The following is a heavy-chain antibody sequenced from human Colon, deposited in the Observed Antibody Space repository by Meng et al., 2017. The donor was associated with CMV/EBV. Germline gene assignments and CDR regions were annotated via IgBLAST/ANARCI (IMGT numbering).Heavy chain of an antibody. D-gene: IGHD7-27*01. CDR1: GFTFDDYA. CDR2: VSWSGDTR. Sequence: SLKISCTASGFTFDDYAMHWVRQAPGKGLEWVSGVSWSGDTRGYADSVKGRFTMSRDNAKNSLYLLMNGLRAEDTALYYCAKDVVTGDGADAFDVWGQGTMVTVSS. CDR3: AKDVVTGDGADAFDV. V-gene: IGHV3-9*01. J-gene: IGHJ3*01.